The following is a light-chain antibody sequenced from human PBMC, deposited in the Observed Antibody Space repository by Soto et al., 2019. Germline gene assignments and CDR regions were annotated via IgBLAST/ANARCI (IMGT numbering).Light chain of an antibody. CDR2: DST. CDR1: QSIHTS. CDR3: QQRNVWPPIT. V-gene: IGKV3-11*01. J-gene: IGKJ5*01. Sequence: FLTQSPTTLSLSPGERATHSCRASQSIHTSLAWYQQKSGKPPRLVIYDSTLRANGVPDRFGGSRSGTEFTLTINSLEPEDFAVYYCQQRNVWPPITFGQGTRLEI.